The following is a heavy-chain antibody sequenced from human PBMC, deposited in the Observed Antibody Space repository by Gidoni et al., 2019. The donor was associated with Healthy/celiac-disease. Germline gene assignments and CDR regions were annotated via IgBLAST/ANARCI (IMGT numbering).Heavy chain of an antibody. CDR3: ARDPLRSYTGYCSGGSCYSEPY. CDR2: IYYSGST. J-gene: IGHJ4*02. CDR1: GGSISSSSYY. Sequence: QLQLQESGPGLVKPSETLSLTCTVSGGSISSSSYYWGWIRQPPGKGLEWIGSIYYSGSTYYNPSLNSRVTISVDTSKNQFSLKLSSVTAADTAVYYCARDPLRSYTGYCSGGSCYSEPYWGQGTLVTVSS. D-gene: IGHD2-15*01. V-gene: IGHV4-39*07.